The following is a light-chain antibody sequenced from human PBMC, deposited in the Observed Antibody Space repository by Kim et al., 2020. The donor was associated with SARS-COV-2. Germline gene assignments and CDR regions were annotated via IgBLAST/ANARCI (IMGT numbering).Light chain of an antibody. V-gene: IGLV1-51*01. Sequence: QSVLTQPPSVSAAPGQKVSIPCSGGSSNIGNNYVSWYQQFPGTAPKLLIYDNNKRPSGIPDRFSGSKSGTSATLGITGLQTGDEADYYCGTWDSSLSAVVFGGGTQLT. CDR2: DNN. J-gene: IGLJ3*02. CDR3: GTWDSSLSAVV. CDR1: SSNIGNNY.